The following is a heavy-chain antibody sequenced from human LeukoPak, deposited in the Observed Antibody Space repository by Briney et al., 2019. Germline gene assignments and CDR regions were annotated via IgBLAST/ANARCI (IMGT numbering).Heavy chain of an antibody. V-gene: IGHV1-46*01. Sequence: ASVKVSCKASGYTFTTYYMHWVRQAPGQGLEWMGIINPSGGSTSYAQKFQGRVTMTRDMSTSTVYMELSSLRSEDTAVYYCAREYCSSTSCYNFVNYWGQGTLVTVSS. D-gene: IGHD2-2*02. CDR3: AREYCSSTSCYNFVNY. CDR1: GYTFTTYY. CDR2: INPSGGST. J-gene: IGHJ4*02.